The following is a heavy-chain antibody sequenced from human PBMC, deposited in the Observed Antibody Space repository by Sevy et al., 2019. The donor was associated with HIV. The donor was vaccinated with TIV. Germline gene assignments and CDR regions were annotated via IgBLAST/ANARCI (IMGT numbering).Heavy chain of an antibody. V-gene: IGHV4-39*01. CDR2: IYYNGYT. Sequence: SETLSLTCTVSGGSISTNSYYWGWIRQPPGKGLELIGSIYYNGYTYYNPSLKSRVTISVDTSKNQFSLMLISVTAADTAVYYCGRHGYGDYRTYFDYWGQGTLVTVSP. D-gene: IGHD4-17*01. J-gene: IGHJ4*02. CDR1: GGSISTNSYY. CDR3: GRHGYGDYRTYFDY.